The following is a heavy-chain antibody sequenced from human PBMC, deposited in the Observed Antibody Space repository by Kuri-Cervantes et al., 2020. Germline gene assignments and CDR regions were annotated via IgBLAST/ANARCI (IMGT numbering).Heavy chain of an antibody. V-gene: IGHV4-39*07. Sequence: SETLSLTCTVSGGSISSSSYYWGWIRQPPGKGLEWIGSIYYSGSTYYNPSLKSRVTISVDTSKNQFSLKLSSVTAADTAVYYCTRDREHTYGNCFDYWGQGILVTVSS. CDR1: GGSISSSSYY. J-gene: IGHJ4*02. CDR3: TRDREHTYGNCFDY. CDR2: IYYSGST. D-gene: IGHD3-10*01.